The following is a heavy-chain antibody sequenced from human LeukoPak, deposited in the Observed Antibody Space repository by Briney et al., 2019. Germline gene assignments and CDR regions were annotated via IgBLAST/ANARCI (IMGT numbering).Heavy chain of an antibody. Sequence: GGSLRLSCAASGFTFDDYAMPWVRQAPGKGLDWVSGISWNGGTIAYADSVKGRFTISRDNAKNSLYLQMNSLRAEDTALYYCAKDKTHYDSSGYYEFDYWGQGTLVTVSS. J-gene: IGHJ4*02. D-gene: IGHD3-22*01. CDR1: GFTFDDYA. CDR3: AKDKTHYDSSGYYEFDY. V-gene: IGHV3-9*01. CDR2: ISWNGGTI.